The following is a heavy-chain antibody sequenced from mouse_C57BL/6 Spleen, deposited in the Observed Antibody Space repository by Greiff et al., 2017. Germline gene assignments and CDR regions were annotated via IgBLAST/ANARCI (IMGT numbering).Heavy chain of an antibody. CDR2: IYPGDGDT. CDR3: ARSRDYYGSSYEYFEV. CDR1: GYAFSSSW. D-gene: IGHD1-1*01. V-gene: IGHV1-82*01. Sequence: VKLLESGPELVKPGASVKISCKASGYAFSSSWMNWVKQRPGKGLEWIGRIYPGDGDTNYNGKFKGKATLTADKSSSTAYMQLSSLTSEDSAVYFCARSRDYYGSSYEYFEVWGTGTTVTVSS. J-gene: IGHJ1*03.